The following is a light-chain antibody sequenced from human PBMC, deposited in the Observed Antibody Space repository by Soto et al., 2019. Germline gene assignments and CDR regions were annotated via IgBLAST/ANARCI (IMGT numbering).Light chain of an antibody. CDR1: SSDVGGYNY. CDR2: DVS. Sequence: QSALTKPASVNGSPGQSITISCTGTSSDVGGYNYVSWYQHHPGKAPKLLIYDVSNRPSGISNRFSGSKSDNTASLTISGLQPEDEADYYCSSYTTSNTRQIVFGTGTKVTVL. J-gene: IGLJ1*01. CDR3: SSYTTSNTRQIV. V-gene: IGLV2-14*03.